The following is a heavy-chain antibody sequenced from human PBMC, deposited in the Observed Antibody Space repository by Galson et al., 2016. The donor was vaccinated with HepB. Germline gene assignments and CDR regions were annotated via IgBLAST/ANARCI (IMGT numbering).Heavy chain of an antibody. CDR3: ARQGDGEGVGLHY. CDR2: IWYDGSNK. J-gene: IGHJ4*02. Sequence: SLRLSCAASGFTFSRNGMHWVRQAPGKGLEWVAVIWYDGSNKYHADSVKGRFTISRDNSKNTLYLQMNSLRAEDTAVYYCARQGDGEGVGLHYWGQGTLVTVSS. CDR1: GFTFSRNG. D-gene: IGHD3-10*01. V-gene: IGHV3-33*01.